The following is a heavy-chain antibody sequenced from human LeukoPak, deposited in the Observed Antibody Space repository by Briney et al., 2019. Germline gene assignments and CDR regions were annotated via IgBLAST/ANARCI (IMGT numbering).Heavy chain of an antibody. J-gene: IGHJ4*02. Sequence: ASVKVSCKASGYTSTSYDINWVRQATGQGLEWMGWMNSNSGNTGYAQKFQGRVTMTRNTSIGTAYMELSSLRSEDTAVYYCARGRHSSGWYVDYWGQGTLVTVSS. V-gene: IGHV1-8*01. CDR3: ARGRHSSGWYVDY. D-gene: IGHD6-19*01. CDR2: MNSNSGNT. CDR1: GYTSTSYD.